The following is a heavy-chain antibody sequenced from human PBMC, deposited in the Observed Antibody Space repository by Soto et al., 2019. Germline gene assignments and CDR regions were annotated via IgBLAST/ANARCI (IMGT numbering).Heavy chain of an antibody. CDR2: IDPSDSYT. CDR1: GYSFTSYW. V-gene: IGHV5-10-1*01. Sequence: GESLKISCKGSGYSFTSYWISWVRQMPGKGLEWMGRIDPSDSYTNYSPSFQGHVTISADKSISTAHLQWSSLKASDTAMYYCARSEANVVVPAAMAPYYYYGMGVWGQGTTVTVS. D-gene: IGHD2-2*01. CDR3: ARSEANVVVPAAMAPYYYYGMGV. J-gene: IGHJ6*02.